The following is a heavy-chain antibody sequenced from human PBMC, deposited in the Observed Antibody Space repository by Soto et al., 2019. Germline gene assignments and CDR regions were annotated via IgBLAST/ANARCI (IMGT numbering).Heavy chain of an antibody. D-gene: IGHD3-22*01. V-gene: IGHV4-30-2*01. CDR3: ARLYDSSGFSYYFDY. Sequence: TSETLSLTCAVSGGSISSGGYSWSRLRQPPGKGLEWIGYIYHSGSTYYNPSLKSRVTISVDRSKNQFSLNLSSVTAADTAIYYCARLYDSSGFSYYFDYWGQGTLVTVSS. CDR1: GGSISSGGYS. CDR2: IYHSGST. J-gene: IGHJ4*02.